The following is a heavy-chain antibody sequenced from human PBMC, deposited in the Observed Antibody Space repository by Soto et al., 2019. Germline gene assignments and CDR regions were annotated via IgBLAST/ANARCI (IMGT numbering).Heavy chain of an antibody. J-gene: IGHJ6*02. Sequence: PGGSLRISCAASGFTFSSYGMHWVRQAPGKGLEWVAVIWYDGSNKYYADSVKGRFTISRDNSKNTLYLQMNSLRAEDTAVYYCARAGMAVAGYYYYYGMDVWGQGTTVTVSS. V-gene: IGHV3-33*01. D-gene: IGHD6-19*01. CDR2: IWYDGSNK. CDR3: ARAGMAVAGYYYYYGMDV. CDR1: GFTFSSYG.